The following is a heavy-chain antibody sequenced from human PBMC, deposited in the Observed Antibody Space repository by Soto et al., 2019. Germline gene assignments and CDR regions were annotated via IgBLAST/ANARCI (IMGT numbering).Heavy chain of an antibody. V-gene: IGHV4-34*01. CDR1: GGSFSGYY. J-gene: IGHJ4*02. CDR3: ARQDIVVVPAAIGFDY. D-gene: IGHD2-2*01. Sequence: PSATLSLTCAVYGGSFSGYYWSWIRQPPGKGLEWIGEINHSGSTNYNPSLKSRVTISVDTSKNQFSLKLSSVTAADTAVYYCARQDIVVVPAAIGFDYWGQGTLVTVSS. CDR2: INHSGST.